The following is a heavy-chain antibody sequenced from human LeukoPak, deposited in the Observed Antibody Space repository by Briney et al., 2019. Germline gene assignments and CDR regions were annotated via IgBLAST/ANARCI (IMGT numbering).Heavy chain of an antibody. Sequence: GGSLRLSCAASGFTFSSYGMHWVRQAPGKGLEWVAFIRYDGSNKYYADSVKGRFTISRDNSKNTLYLQMNSLRAEDTTVYYCDKSRARLKFPSDAFDIWGQGTMVTVSS. V-gene: IGHV3-30*02. CDR3: DKSRARLKFPSDAFDI. J-gene: IGHJ3*02. CDR1: GFTFSSYG. CDR2: IRYDGSNK.